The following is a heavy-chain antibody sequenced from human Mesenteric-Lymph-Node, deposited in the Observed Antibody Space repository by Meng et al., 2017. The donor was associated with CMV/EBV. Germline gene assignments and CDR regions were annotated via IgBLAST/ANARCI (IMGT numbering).Heavy chain of an antibody. D-gene: IGHD2-2*01. CDR1: GFTFSTYG. CDR2: IWYDGSKT. V-gene: IGHV3-33*06. CDR3: AKDLDSTTPFDI. J-gene: IGHJ3*02. Sequence: GESLKISCATSGFTFSTYGFHWVRQAPGKGLEWVAVIWYDGSKTYYTDSVKGRFTVSKDNSKNTVYLQMNSLRAEDTAVYYCAKDLDSTTPFDIWGQGTMVTVSS.